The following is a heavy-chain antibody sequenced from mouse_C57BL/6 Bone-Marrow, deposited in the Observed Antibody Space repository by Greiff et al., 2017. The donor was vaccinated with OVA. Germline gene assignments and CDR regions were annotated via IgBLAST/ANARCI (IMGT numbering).Heavy chain of an antibody. D-gene: IGHD2-5*01. J-gene: IGHJ4*01. Sequence: QVQLKQPGAELVKPGASVKMSCKASGYTFTSYWITWVKQRPGQGLEWIGDIYPGSGSTNYNEKFKSQATLTVDTSSSTAYMQLSSLTSEDSAVYYCARTYYSNYEAMDYWGQGTSVTVSS. CDR3: ARTYYSNYEAMDY. CDR2: IYPGSGST. CDR1: GYTFTSYW. V-gene: IGHV1-55*01.